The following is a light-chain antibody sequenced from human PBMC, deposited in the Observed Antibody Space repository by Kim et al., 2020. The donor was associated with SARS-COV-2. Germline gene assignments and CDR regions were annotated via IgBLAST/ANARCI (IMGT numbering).Light chain of an antibody. J-gene: IGKJ4*01. CDR2: GAS. Sequence: LSPGERVTLSCRASQSISSSYLAWYQQKPGQAPRLLIYGASSRATGIPDRFSGSGSGTDFTLTISRLEPEDFAVYYCQQYGSSPTFGGGTKVEIK. CDR3: QQYGSSPT. CDR1: QSISSSY. V-gene: IGKV3-20*01.